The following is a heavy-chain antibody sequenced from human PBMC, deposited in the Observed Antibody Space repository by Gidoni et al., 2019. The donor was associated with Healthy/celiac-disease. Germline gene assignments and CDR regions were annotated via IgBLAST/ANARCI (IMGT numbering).Heavy chain of an antibody. CDR1: TFSRYG. Sequence: TFSRYGMHWVRQAPGKGLEWVAVIWYDGSNKYYADSVKGRFTISRDNSKNTLYLQMNSLRAEDTAVYYCARVDQRRRYYGMDVWGQGTTVTVSS. V-gene: IGHV3-33*01. J-gene: IGHJ6*02. CDR3: ARVDQRRRYYGMDV. CDR2: IWYDGSNK.